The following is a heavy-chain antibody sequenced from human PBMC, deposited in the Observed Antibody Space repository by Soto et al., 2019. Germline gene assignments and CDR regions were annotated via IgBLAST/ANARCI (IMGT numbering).Heavy chain of an antibody. CDR2: VGHTGGT. D-gene: IGHD1-1*01. V-gene: IGHV4-59*08. CDR3: TRYNYGNFYQYAMDV. Sequence: SETLSLTCTVSGGSISSYYWTWIRQPPGKGLEWIGYVGHTGGTTYNPSLKSRVSMSIDTSKMQFSLRLRSITAADTAVYYCTRYNYGNFYQYAMDVWGQGTTVTVS. CDR1: GGSISSYY. J-gene: IGHJ6*02.